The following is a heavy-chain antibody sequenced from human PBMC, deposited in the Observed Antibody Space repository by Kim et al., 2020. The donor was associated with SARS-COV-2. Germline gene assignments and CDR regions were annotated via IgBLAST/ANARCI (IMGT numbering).Heavy chain of an antibody. Sequence: RTNTYADSVKGRFTISRDSATNTLYLQMNSLRAEATAVYYCEGYYFGMDVWGQGATVTVSS. V-gene: IGHV3-74*01. CDR2: RTN. J-gene: IGHJ6*02. CDR3: EGYYFGMDV.